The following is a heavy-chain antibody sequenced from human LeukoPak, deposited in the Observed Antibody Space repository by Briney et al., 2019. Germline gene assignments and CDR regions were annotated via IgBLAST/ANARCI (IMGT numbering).Heavy chain of an antibody. CDR1: GYSFTSYG. CDR3: AREYSSSWYGD. J-gene: IGHJ4*02. D-gene: IGHD6-13*01. CDR2: ISAYTGNT. V-gene: IGHV1-18*01. Sequence: GASVKVSCKASGYSFTSYGISWARQAPGQGLEWMGWISAYTGNTNYAQKLQGRVTMTTDTSTSTAYMELRSLRSDDTAVYYCAREYSSSWYGDWGQGTLVTVSS.